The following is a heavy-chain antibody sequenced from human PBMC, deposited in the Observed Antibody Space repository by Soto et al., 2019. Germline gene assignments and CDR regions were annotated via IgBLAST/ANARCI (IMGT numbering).Heavy chain of an antibody. CDR1: GFIFKNYA. J-gene: IGHJ4*02. D-gene: IGHD2-15*01. CDR3: AKSSGGSSSMWMDY. CDR2: ITYGGRSK. Sequence: GGSLRLSCEVSGFIFKNYAMNWVRQAPGKGLEWVATITYGGRSKYYAESVKGRFAISRDNSKSTLNLQMNTLRVDDSAIYYCAKSSGGSSSMWMDYWGQGTLVTVSS. V-gene: IGHV3-30*09.